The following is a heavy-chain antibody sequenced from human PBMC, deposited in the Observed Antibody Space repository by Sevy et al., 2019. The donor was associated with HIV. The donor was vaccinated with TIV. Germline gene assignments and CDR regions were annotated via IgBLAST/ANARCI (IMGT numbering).Heavy chain of an antibody. CDR1: GFAFSSHA. J-gene: IGHJ4*01. CDR3: ARDGGYSIKWYPLY. Sequence: GGSLRLSCAASGFAFSSHAMHWVRQAPGKGLEWVAVISYGGTETFYAASVEGRFTISRDNSKNMLSLQINSLRPEDTAVYYWARDGGYSIKWYPLYWGHGTLVTVSS. V-gene: IGHV3-30-3*01. D-gene: IGHD6-13*01. CDR2: ISYGGTET.